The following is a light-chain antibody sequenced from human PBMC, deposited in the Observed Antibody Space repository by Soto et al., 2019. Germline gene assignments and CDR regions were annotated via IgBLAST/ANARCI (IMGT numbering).Light chain of an antibody. CDR1: SSNIKNNY. CDR3: GTWDSGLSVGV. Sequence: QSVLTQPPSVSAAPGQKVTISCSGSSSNIKNNYVSWYQHLPGTAPKLLIYDNDKRPSGIPDRFSGSKSGTSATLDISGLQTGDEADYYCGTWDSGLSVGVFGGGTKVTV. J-gene: IGLJ3*02. V-gene: IGLV1-51*01. CDR2: DND.